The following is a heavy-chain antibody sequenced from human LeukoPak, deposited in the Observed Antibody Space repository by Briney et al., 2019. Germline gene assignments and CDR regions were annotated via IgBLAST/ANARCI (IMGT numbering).Heavy chain of an antibody. Sequence: SETLSLTCTVSGDSISRYYWSWIRQSPGKGLEWIGYYGGRTTYNPSLKSRVTMSVDTSKNQFSLKLRSVTAADTALYYCAGGGVAVAGRVDYWGQGTLVTVSS. CDR3: AGGGVAVAGRVDY. J-gene: IGHJ4*02. V-gene: IGHV4-59*01. D-gene: IGHD6-19*01. CDR2: YYGGRT. CDR1: GDSISRYY.